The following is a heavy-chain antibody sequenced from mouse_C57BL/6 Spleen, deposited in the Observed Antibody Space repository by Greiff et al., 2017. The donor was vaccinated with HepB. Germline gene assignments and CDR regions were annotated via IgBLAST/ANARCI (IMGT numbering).Heavy chain of an antibody. J-gene: IGHJ4*01. D-gene: IGHD2-4*01. Sequence: EVKVEESGEGLVKPGGSLKLSCAASGFTFSSYAMSWVRQTPEKRLEWVAYISSGGDYIYYADTVKGRFTISRDNARNTLYLQMSSLKSEDTAMYYCTILRQDAMDYWGQGTSVTVSS. V-gene: IGHV5-9-1*02. CDR2: ISSGGDYI. CDR3: TILRQDAMDY. CDR1: GFTFSSYA.